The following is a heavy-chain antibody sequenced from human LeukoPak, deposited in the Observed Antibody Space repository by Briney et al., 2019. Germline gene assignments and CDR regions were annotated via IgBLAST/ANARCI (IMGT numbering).Heavy chain of an antibody. D-gene: IGHD6-13*01. Sequence: GRSLRLSCAASGFTFSSYAMHWVRQAPGKGLEWVAVISYDGSNKYYADSVKGRFTISRDNSKNTLYLQMNSLRAEDTAVYYCAREIAAAGKGSWFDPWGQGTLVTVSS. CDR3: AREIAAAGKGSWFDP. CDR1: GFTFSSYA. J-gene: IGHJ5*02. V-gene: IGHV3-30*14. CDR2: ISYDGSNK.